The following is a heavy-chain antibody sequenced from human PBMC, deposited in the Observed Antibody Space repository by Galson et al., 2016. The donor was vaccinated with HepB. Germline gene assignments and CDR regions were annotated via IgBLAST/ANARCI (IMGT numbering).Heavy chain of an antibody. CDR1: GDSISSNSYY. Sequence: LSLTCTVSGDSISSNSYYWGWIRQPPGKGLEWVSTISGSGNGILYGDSVKGRFTISRDNSKNIVYLQMNSLRAEDTALYYCAKDPNGDYIGAYDSWGQGTLVTVSS. D-gene: IGHD4-17*01. J-gene: IGHJ4*02. CDR2: ISGSGNGI. V-gene: IGHV3-23*01. CDR3: AKDPNGDYIGAYDS.